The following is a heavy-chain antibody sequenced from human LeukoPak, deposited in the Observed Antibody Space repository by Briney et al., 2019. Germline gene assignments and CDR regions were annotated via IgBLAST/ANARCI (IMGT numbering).Heavy chain of an antibody. V-gene: IGHV3-30*03. J-gene: IGHJ4*02. CDR3: AAEGSLYYYDF. CDR2: ISYDGSNS. Sequence: GGSLRLSCAASGFIFNGYSMHWLRQAPGKGREWVGVISYDGSNSYYEDSVKRRLTISRDNSKYTVDLQMNSLRPEDTAVYYCAAEGSLYYYDFWGKGTLVTVSS. CDR1: GFIFNGYS. D-gene: IGHD2-8*01.